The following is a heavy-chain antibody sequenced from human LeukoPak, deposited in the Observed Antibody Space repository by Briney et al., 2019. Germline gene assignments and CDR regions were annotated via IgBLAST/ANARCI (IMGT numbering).Heavy chain of an antibody. CDR3: ARAGGKGYEIDY. J-gene: IGHJ4*02. Sequence: GGSLRLSCVVSGYPFSNNPMNWVRQAPGKGLEWVSYISTAITTTYYAESVKGRFTISRDNAKKSLYLQMHSLSVEYTAVYYCARAGGKGYEIDYWGQRTLVTVS. CDR2: ISTAITTT. CDR1: GYPFSNNP. D-gene: IGHD2-2*01. V-gene: IGHV3-48*01.